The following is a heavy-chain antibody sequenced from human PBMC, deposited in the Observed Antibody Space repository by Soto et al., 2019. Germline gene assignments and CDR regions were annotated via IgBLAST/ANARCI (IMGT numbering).Heavy chain of an antibody. Sequence: QVQLQESGPGLVKPSETLSLTCTVSGGSISSYYWSWIRQPPGKGLEWIGYIYYSGSTNYNPSLKRRGTISVDTSKNQFSLNLSTVTAADTAVYYCARRYGSCFDFWGQGTLVTVSS. J-gene: IGHJ4*02. CDR3: ARRYGSCFDF. D-gene: IGHD1-26*01. CDR1: GGSISSYY. V-gene: IGHV4-59*01. CDR2: IYYSGST.